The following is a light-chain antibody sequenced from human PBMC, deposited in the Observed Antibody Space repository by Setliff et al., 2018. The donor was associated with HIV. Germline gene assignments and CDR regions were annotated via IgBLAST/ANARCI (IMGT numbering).Light chain of an antibody. V-gene: IGLV2-8*01. CDR2: EVS. J-gene: IGLJ2*01. CDR1: SSDVGGYNY. Sequence: QSALTQPPSASGSPGQSATISCTGTSSDVGGYNYVSWYQQHPGKAPKLMIYEVSKRPSGVPDRFSGSKSGNTASLTVSGLQAEDEADYYCSSYAGSNNFDVVFGGGTKVTVL. CDR3: SSYAGSNNFDVV.